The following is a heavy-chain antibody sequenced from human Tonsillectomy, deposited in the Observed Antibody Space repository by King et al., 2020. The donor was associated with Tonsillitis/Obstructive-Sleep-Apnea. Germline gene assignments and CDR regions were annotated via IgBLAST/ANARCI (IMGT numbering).Heavy chain of an antibody. CDR3: ARVSPVDYSNCGWFDP. D-gene: IGHD4-11*01. Sequence: QLVQSGAEVKKPGSSVKVSCKASGGTLSSYGISWVRQAPGQGLEWMGGIIPVLGIEDYAQKFQGRVTITADTSTVYMELSSLRSEDTAVYYCARVSPVDYSNCGWFDPWGQGTLVTVSS. CDR1: GGTLSSYG. V-gene: IGHV1-69*10. J-gene: IGHJ5*02. CDR2: IIPVLGIE.